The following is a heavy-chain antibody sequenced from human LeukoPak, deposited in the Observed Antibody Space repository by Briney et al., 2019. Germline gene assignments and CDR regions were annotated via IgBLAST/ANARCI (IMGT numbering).Heavy chain of an antibody. CDR3: VRDAGVVVAATPNYFDY. CDR2: IYHSGST. CDR1: GYSISSGYY. Sequence: SETLSLTCTVSGYSISSGYYWAWIRQPPGKGLEWIGSIYHSGSTYYNPSLKSRVTISVDTSKNQFSLKLSSVIAADTAVYYCVRDAGVVVAATPNYFDYWGQGTLVTVSS. D-gene: IGHD2-15*01. J-gene: IGHJ4*02. V-gene: IGHV4-38-2*02.